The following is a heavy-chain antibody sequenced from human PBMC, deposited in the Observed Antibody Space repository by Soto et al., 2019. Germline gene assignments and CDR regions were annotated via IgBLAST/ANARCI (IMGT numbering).Heavy chain of an antibody. V-gene: IGHV3-23*01. D-gene: IGHD2-21*02. J-gene: IGHJ3*02. CDR1: GFSFGSYS. CDR3: AKDWTAI. Sequence: EVQLSESGGGLVQPGGSLRLSCAASGFSFGSYSMSWVRQAPGKGLEWVSTVSGSGGSTYYGDSVKGRFTISRDNSKNTLYLHMNSLRAEDTVVYYCAKDWTAIWGQGTMVTVSS. CDR2: VSGSGGST.